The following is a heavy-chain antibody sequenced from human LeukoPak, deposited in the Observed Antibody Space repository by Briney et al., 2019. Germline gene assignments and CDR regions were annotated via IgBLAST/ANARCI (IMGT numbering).Heavy chain of an antibody. D-gene: IGHD6-19*01. J-gene: IGHJ4*02. CDR1: GGSFSGYY. CDR3: ARMSSGWYYFDY. Sequence: SETLSLTCAVYGGSFSGYYWSWIRQPPGNRLEWIGEINHSGSTNYNPSLKSRVTISVDTSKNQFSLKLSSVTAADTAVYCCARMSSGWYYFDYWGQGTLVTVSS. V-gene: IGHV4-34*01. CDR2: INHSGST.